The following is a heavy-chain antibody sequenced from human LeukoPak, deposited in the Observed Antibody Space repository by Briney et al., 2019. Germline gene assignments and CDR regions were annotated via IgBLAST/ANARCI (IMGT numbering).Heavy chain of an antibody. CDR1: GYTFTSYY. V-gene: IGHV1-46*01. Sequence: GASVKVSCKASGYTFTSYYMHWVRQAPGQGLEWMGIINPSGGSTSYAQKFQGRVTMTRDTSTSTVYMELSSLRSEDTAVYYCARDAKAKNYYDSSGDDYWGQGTLVTVSS. CDR3: ARDAKAKNYYDSSGDDY. J-gene: IGHJ4*02. CDR2: INPSGGST. D-gene: IGHD3-22*01.